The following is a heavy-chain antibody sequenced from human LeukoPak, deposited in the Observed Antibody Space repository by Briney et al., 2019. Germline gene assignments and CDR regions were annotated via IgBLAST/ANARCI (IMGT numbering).Heavy chain of an antibody. J-gene: IGHJ5*02. CDR2: IFSNDEK. CDR3: ARIRGTIVLWFDP. CDR1: GFSLSTSGVG. V-gene: IGHV2-26*02. Sequence: SGPTLVKPTQTLTLTCTFSGFSLSTSGVGVGWIRQPPGKALEWLAHIFSNDEKSYSTSLKSRLTISKDTSKSQVVLTLTNMDPVDTATYYCARIRGTIVLWFDPWGQGTLVTVSS. D-gene: IGHD4/OR15-4a*01.